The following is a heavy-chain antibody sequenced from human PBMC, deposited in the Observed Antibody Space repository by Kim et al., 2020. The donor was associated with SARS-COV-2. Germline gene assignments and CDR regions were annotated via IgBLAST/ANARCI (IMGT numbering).Heavy chain of an antibody. CDR2: ISPGDSDT. J-gene: IGHJ3*02. Sequence: GESLKISCKGSGFSFSKYWIGWVRQMPGKGLEWMGTISPGDSDTRYSPSFQGQVTISVDRSISTAYLQWTSLKASDTAIYYCARQFVSGWYIGGAFDIWGQGTMVTVSS. D-gene: IGHD6-19*01. CDR1: GFSFSKYW. CDR3: ARQFVSGWYIGGAFDI. V-gene: IGHV5-51*01.